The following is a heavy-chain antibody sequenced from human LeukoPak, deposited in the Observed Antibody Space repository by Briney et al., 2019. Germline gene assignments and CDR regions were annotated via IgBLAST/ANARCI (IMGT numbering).Heavy chain of an antibody. D-gene: IGHD1-26*01. V-gene: IGHV3-66*01. CDR2: IYSGGST. CDR3: AKGMSVGPTLFDY. Sequence: GGSLRLSCAASGFTVSSNYMSWVRQAPGKGLEWVSVIYSGGSTYYADSVKGRFTISRDNSKNTLYLQMNSLRAEDTAVYYCAKGMSVGPTLFDYWGQGTLVTVSS. J-gene: IGHJ4*02. CDR1: GFTVSSNY.